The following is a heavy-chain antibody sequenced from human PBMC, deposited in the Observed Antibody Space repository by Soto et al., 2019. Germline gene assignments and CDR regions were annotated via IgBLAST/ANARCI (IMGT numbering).Heavy chain of an antibody. D-gene: IGHD2-15*01. V-gene: IGHV5-10-1*01. CDR3: ARLVVVVAATSGYYYHGMDV. Sequence: PGESLKISCKGSGYSFTSYWISWVRQMPGKGLEWMGRIDPSDSYTNYSPSFQGHVTISADKSISTAYLQWSSLKASDTAMYYCARLVVVVAATSGYYYHGMDVWGQGTTVTVSS. J-gene: IGHJ6*02. CDR1: GYSFTSYW. CDR2: IDPSDSYT.